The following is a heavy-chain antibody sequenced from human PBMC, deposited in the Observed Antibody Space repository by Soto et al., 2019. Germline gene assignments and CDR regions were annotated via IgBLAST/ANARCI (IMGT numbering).Heavy chain of an antibody. CDR2: IGWDGSVA. V-gene: IGHV3-43*01. J-gene: IGHJ4*02. Sequence: EVKLLESGGVVVQPGGSLRLSCAASGFDFGAYTIYLVRRPPGKALEWVSLIGWDGSVAYYRDSVKGRFTISRDNKKNNLYVQMNIRTPGDTGLYNCVGGGNTSGALAYWGQGTLVTVSS. D-gene: IGHD3-22*01. CDR3: VGGGNTSGALAY. CDR1: GFDFGAYT.